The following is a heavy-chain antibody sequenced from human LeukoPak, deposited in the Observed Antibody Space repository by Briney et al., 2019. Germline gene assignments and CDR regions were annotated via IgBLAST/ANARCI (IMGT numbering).Heavy chain of an antibody. CDR2: IYYSGST. D-gene: IGHD2-15*01. CDR3: ARDRGYCSGGSCYYFDY. CDR1: GGSISSGDYF. Sequence: PSETLSLTCTVSGGSISSGDYFWSWIRQPPGKGLEWIGYIYYSGSTYYNPSLKSRVTILVDTSKNQFSLTLSSVTAADTAVYYCARDRGYCSGGSCYYFDYWGQGTLVTVSS. J-gene: IGHJ4*02. V-gene: IGHV4-30-4*01.